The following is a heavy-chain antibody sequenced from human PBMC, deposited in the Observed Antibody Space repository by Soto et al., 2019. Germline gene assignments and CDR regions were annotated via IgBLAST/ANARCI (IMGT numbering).Heavy chain of an antibody. CDR2: INNNGADT. Sequence: GGSLRLSCAASGFSFSNYGMSWVRQPPGRGLEWVSTINNNGADTYYPDSVKGRFTISRDNSKNMLYLQMSSLRVDDTAIYYCAKDSATFGRFDFWGQGTLVTVSS. CDR1: GFSFSNYG. J-gene: IGHJ4*02. V-gene: IGHV3-23*01. D-gene: IGHD3-3*01. CDR3: AKDSATFGRFDF.